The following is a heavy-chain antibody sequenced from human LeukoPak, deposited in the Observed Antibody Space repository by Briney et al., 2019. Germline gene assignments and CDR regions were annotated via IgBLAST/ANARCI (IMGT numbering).Heavy chain of an antibody. CDR2: INHSGST. Sequence: SETLSLTCAVYGGSFSGYYWSWIRQPPGKGLEWIGEINHSGSTNYNPSLKSRVTISVDTSKNQFSLKLSSVTAADTAVYYCATRVLEMAIADGAFDIWGQGTMVTVSS. V-gene: IGHV4-34*01. J-gene: IGHJ3*02. CDR1: GGSFSGYY. D-gene: IGHD5-24*01. CDR3: ATRVLEMAIADGAFDI.